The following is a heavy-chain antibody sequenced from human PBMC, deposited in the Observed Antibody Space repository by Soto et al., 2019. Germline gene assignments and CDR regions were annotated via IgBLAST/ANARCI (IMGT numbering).Heavy chain of an antibody. CDR2: IYPGDSDT. CDR1: GYSFTSYW. V-gene: IGHV5-51*01. D-gene: IGHD6-13*01. J-gene: IGHJ6*02. CDR3: ARHSAIAAAGTYYYYGMDV. Sequence: ESLKISCKGSGYSFTSYWIGWVRQMHGKGLEWMGIIYPGDSDTRHSPSFQGQVTISADKSISTAYLQWSSLKASDTAMYYCARHSAIAAAGTYYYYGMDVWGQGTTVTVSS.